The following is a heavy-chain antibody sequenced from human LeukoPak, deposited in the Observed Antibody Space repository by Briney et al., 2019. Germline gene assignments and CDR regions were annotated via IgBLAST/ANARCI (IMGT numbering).Heavy chain of an antibody. D-gene: IGHD1-1*01. CDR2: ISWNSGSI. V-gene: IGHV3-9*01. CDR3: ARDRYLPY. J-gene: IGHJ4*02. Sequence: PGRSLRLSCAASGFTFDDYAMHWVRQAPGKGLEWVSGISWNSGSIGYADSVKGRFTISRDNAKNSLYLQMNSLRAEDTAVYYCARDRYLPYWGQGTLVTVSS. CDR1: GFTFDDYA.